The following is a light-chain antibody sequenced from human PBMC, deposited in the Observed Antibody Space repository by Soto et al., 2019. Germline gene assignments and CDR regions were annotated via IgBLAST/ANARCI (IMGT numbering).Light chain of an antibody. V-gene: IGKV3-11*01. J-gene: IGKJ5*01. Sequence: EIVLTQSPGTLSLSPGERATLSCRASQTVRNNYLAWYQQKPGQAPRLLIYDASNRATGIPARFSGSGSGTDFTLTISSLEPEDFAVYYCQQRSNWPMITFGQGTRLEI. CDR2: DAS. CDR1: QTVRNNY. CDR3: QQRSNWPMIT.